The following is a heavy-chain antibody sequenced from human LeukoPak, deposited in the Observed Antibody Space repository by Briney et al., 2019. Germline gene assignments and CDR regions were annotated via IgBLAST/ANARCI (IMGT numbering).Heavy chain of an antibody. CDR2: IYGSP. CDR3: ARRFRTSASGILHHDAYDI. J-gene: IGHJ3*02. Sequence: SETLSLTCTVSGGSTTDHFWGWIRHTPGMGLEWIGHIYGSPTYNPSLKSRVTISDDTSENQIFLQMTSVTAADTAIYYCARRFRTSASGILHHDAYDIWGPGTEVIVSS. CDR1: GGSTTDHF. D-gene: IGHD3-10*01. V-gene: IGHV4-4*09.